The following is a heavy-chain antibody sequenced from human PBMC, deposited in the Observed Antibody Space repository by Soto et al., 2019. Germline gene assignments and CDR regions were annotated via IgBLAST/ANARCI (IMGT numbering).Heavy chain of an antibody. J-gene: IGHJ6*02. CDR3: AKEVGYSSSWTGYYYYGMDV. Sequence: GESLKISCAASGFTFSSYGMHWVRQAPGKGLEWVAVISYDGSNKYYAYSVKGRFTISRDNSKNTLYLQMNSLSAEDTAVYYCAKEVGYSSSWTGYYYYGMDVWGQGTTVTVSS. V-gene: IGHV3-30*18. CDR1: GFTFSSYG. D-gene: IGHD6-13*01. CDR2: ISYDGSNK.